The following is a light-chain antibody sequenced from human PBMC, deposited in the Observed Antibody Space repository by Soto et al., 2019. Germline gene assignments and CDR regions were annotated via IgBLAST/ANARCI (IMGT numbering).Light chain of an antibody. J-gene: IGLJ2*01. CDR1: SSNIGAGYD. V-gene: IGLV1-40*01. Sequence: QSVLTQPPSVSGAPGQRVTISCTGSSSNIGAGYDVHWYQQLPGTAPKLLIYGNSNRPSGVPDRLSGSKSGTSASLAITGIQAEDEADYYCQSYDSSLSGSVVFGGGTKVTVL. CDR3: QSYDSSLSGSVV. CDR2: GNS.